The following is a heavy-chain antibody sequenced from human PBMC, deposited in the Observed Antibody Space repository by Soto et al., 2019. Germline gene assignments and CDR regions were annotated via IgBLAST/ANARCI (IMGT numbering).Heavy chain of an antibody. CDR3: ARFDYYDSSGYLDFGPK. CDR1: GGSPNSDSYY. Sequence: SETLSLTCTVSGGSPNSDSYYWTWVPPPPGEILECIGSLYYSGSTNYNPSLKSRVTISVDTSKNQFSLKVSSVTVADTAVYYCARFDYYDSSGYLDFGPKWGQGTLVTVSS. D-gene: IGHD3-22*01. CDR2: LYYSGST. V-gene: IGHV4-61*01. J-gene: IGHJ4*02.